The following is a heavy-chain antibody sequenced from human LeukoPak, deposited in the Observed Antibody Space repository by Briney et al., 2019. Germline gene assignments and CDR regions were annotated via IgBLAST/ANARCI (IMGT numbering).Heavy chain of an antibody. D-gene: IGHD3-10*01. J-gene: IGHJ4*02. CDR1: GFTFSSYA. Sequence: GGSLRLSCAASGFTFSSYAMSWVRQAPGKGLEWVSGISGSGGSTYYADSVKGRFTISRDNSKNTLYLQMNSLRAEDTAVYYCAKGGVGSGKTFDSWGQGTLVTVSS. V-gene: IGHV3-23*01. CDR2: ISGSGGST. CDR3: AKGGVGSGKTFDS.